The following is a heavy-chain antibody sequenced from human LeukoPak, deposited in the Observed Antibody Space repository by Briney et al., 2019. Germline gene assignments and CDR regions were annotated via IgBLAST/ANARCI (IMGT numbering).Heavy chain of an antibody. J-gene: IGHJ5*02. CDR2: IKQDGSEK. D-gene: IGHD5-24*01. CDR1: GFTFSNYW. CDR3: ARASDPWLQLT. Sequence: GGSLRLSCAASGFTFSNYWMIWVRQAPGKGLERVGNIKQDGSEKRYADSVRGRFNISRDNAQTSLYLQMNSLRAEDTAVYYCARASDPWLQLTWGQGTLVTVSS. V-gene: IGHV3-7*05.